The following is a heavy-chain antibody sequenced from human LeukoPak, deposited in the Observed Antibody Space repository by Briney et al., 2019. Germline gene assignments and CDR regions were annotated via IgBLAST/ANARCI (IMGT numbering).Heavy chain of an antibody. D-gene: IGHD3-10*01. CDR1: GFTFSSCA. J-gene: IGHJ4*02. CDR3: ARDGATYGSGSYFDY. Sequence: GRSLRLSCAASGFTFSSCAMHWVRQAPGKGLEWVAVMSYDGSNKYYAESVKGRFTISRDNSKNTLHLQMNSLRAEDTAVYYCARDGATYGSGSYFDYWGQGTLVTVSS. CDR2: MSYDGSNK. V-gene: IGHV3-30*04.